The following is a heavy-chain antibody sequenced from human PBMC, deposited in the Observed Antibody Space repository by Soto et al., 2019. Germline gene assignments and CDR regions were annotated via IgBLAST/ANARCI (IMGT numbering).Heavy chain of an antibody. Sequence: GESLKISCKGSGYSFTSYWIGWVRQMPGKGLEWMGIIYPGDSDTRYSPSFQGQVTISADKSISTAYLQWSSLKASDTAMYYCARRGMVTPRGTNYYYYYGMDVWGQGTTVTVSS. CDR3: ARRGMVTPRGTNYYYYYGMDV. V-gene: IGHV5-51*01. CDR2: IYPGDSDT. J-gene: IGHJ6*02. D-gene: IGHD2-21*02. CDR1: GYSFTSYW.